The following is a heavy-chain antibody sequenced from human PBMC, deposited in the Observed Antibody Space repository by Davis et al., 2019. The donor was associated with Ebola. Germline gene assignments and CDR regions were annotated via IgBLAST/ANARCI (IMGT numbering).Heavy chain of an antibody. J-gene: IGHJ6*02. Sequence: GESLKISCNGSGYSFTSYWIGWVRQMPGKGLEWMGIIYPGDSDTRYSPSFQGQVNISADKSISTAYLQWSSLKDSDTAMYYCARRSHYYGSGSYSYGMDVWGQGTTVTVSS. CDR3: ARRSHYYGSGSYSYGMDV. CDR2: IYPGDSDT. V-gene: IGHV5-51*01. CDR1: GYSFTSYW. D-gene: IGHD3-10*01.